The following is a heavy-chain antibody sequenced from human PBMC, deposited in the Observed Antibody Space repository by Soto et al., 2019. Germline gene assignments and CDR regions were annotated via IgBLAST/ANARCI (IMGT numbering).Heavy chain of an antibody. V-gene: IGHV1-18*01. CDR2: ISAYNGNT. D-gene: IGHD1-26*01. Sequence: ASVKVSCKASGYTFPSYGIILVRQAPGQGLEWMGWISAYNGNTNYAQKLQGRVTMTTDTATSTAYMELRSLRSDDTAVYYCAKGTVGATGWFDPWGQGTLVTVSS. CDR3: AKGTVGATGWFDP. CDR1: GYTFPSYG. J-gene: IGHJ5*02.